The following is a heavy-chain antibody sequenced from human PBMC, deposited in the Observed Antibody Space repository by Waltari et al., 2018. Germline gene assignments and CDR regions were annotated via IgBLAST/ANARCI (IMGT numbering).Heavy chain of an antibody. CDR3: AKIRIRFSSSGSGIDY. Sequence: EVQLLESGGGLVQPGGSLRLSCAASGFTFSSYAMSWVRQAPGKGLGWVSAISGSGGSTYYADSVKGRFTISRDNSKNTLYLQMNSLRAEDTAVYYCAKIRIRFSSSGSGIDYWGQGTLVTVSS. CDR2: ISGSGGST. V-gene: IGHV3-23*01. J-gene: IGHJ4*02. D-gene: IGHD6-6*01. CDR1: GFTFSSYA.